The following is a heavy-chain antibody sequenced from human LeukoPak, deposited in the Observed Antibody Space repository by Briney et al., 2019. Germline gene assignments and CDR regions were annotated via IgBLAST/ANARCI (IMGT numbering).Heavy chain of an antibody. CDR1: GDSVSSNSAA. V-gene: IGHV6-1*01. D-gene: IGHD3-3*01. Sequence: SQTLSLTCAISGDSVSSNSAAWNWIRQSPSRGLEWLGRTYYRSKWYNDYAVSVKSRITINPDTSKNQFSLQLSSVTAADTAVYYCARHSTSGGEGFWSGYYYYFDYWGQGTLVTVSS. CDR3: ARHSTSGGEGFWSGYYYYFDY. J-gene: IGHJ4*02. CDR2: TYYRSKWYN.